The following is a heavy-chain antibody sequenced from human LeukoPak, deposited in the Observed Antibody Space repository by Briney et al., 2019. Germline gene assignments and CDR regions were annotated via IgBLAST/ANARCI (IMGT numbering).Heavy chain of an antibody. CDR2: IWYDGSNK. V-gene: IGHV3-33*01. D-gene: IGHD5-12*01. CDR1: GFTFSSYG. CDR3: ARDRLRYHNWFDP. J-gene: IGHJ5*02. Sequence: GGSLRLSCAASGFTFSSYGMHWVRQAPGKGLEWVAVIWYDGSNKYYADSVKGRFTISRDNSKSTLYLQMNSLRAEDTAVYYCARDRLRYHNWFDPWGQGTLVTVSS.